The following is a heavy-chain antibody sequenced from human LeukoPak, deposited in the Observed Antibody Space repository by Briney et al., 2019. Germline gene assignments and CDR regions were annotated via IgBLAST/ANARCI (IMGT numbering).Heavy chain of an antibody. V-gene: IGHV4-34*01. J-gene: IGHJ4*02. D-gene: IGHD3-16*01. Sequence: PSETLSLTCAVYGGSFSGYYWSWIRQPPGKGLEWIGEINHSGSTNYNLSLKSRVTISVDTSKNQFSLKLSSVTAADTAVYYCAREGGPPDYWGQGTLVTVSS. CDR2: INHSGST. CDR3: AREGGPPDY. CDR1: GGSFSGYY.